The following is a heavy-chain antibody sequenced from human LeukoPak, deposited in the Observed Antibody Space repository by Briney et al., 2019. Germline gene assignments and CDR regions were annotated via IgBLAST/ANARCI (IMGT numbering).Heavy chain of an antibody. CDR2: IYFSGST. D-gene: IGHD6-19*01. CDR3: AAGHIAVAGIDY. V-gene: IGHV4-59*01. J-gene: IGHJ4*02. CDR1: GGSISIYY. Sequence: TSQTLSLTCTVSGGSISIYYWGCICQRPGKGLEWIGDIYFSGSTNYNPSLKSRVPISVDTSKNQFSLQLSSVPAAATAVYSCAAGHIAVAGIDYWGPGTLVTVSS.